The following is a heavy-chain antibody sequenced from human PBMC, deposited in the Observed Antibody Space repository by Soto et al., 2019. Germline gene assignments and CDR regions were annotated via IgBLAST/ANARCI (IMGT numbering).Heavy chain of an antibody. Sequence: SETLSLTCAVYGGSFSGYYWSWIRQPPGKGLEWIGEINHSGSTNYNPSLKSRVTISVDTSKNHFSLKLSSVTAADTAVYYCARLNYYGSGPWLDVWGQGTTVTVSS. CDR3: ARLNYYGSGPWLDV. D-gene: IGHD3-10*01. CDR2: INHSGST. CDR1: GGSFSGYY. V-gene: IGHV4-34*01. J-gene: IGHJ6*02.